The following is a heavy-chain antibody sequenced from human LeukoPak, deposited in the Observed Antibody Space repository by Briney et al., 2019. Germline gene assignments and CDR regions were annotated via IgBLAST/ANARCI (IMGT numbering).Heavy chain of an antibody. Sequence: PGGSLRLSCAASGFIFSSYVMHWVRQAPGKGLEWVSSITSSSTYIDYADSVKGRFTISRDNAKNPLYLEMNSLRAEDTAVYYCARDAGGPSDYWGQGTLVTVSS. D-gene: IGHD3-10*01. CDR1: GFIFSSYV. CDR2: ITSSSTYI. CDR3: ARDAGGPSDY. V-gene: IGHV3-21*01. J-gene: IGHJ4*02.